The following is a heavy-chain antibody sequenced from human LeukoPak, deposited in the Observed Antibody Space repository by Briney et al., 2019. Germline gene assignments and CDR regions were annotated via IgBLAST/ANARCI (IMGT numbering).Heavy chain of an antibody. V-gene: IGHV3-53*01. Sequence: GGSLRLSCAASGFTVSINYMSWVRQAPGKGLEWVSVIYSGGSTYYADSVKGRFTISRDNSKNTLYLQMNSLRAEDTAVYYCASIPYYYDSSGYYAFGYWGQGTLVTVSS. CDR3: ASIPYYYDSSGYYAFGY. J-gene: IGHJ4*02. CDR2: IYSGGST. D-gene: IGHD3-22*01. CDR1: GFTVSINY.